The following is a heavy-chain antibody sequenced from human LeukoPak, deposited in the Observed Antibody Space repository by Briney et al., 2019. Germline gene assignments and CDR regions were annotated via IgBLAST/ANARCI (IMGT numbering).Heavy chain of an antibody. CDR2: IGAGGTFT. CDR1: GFTFSSYA. CDR3: AKGLDYTTYGSYFDY. J-gene: IGHJ4*02. Sequence: GGSLRLSCTASGFTFSSYAMNWVRQAPGKGLEWVSGIGAGGTFTYYADSVKGRFTIFRDNSRNTLYLQMNSLRADDTAVYYCAKGLDYTTYGSYFDYWGQGTLVTVSS. D-gene: IGHD4-11*01. V-gene: IGHV3-23*01.